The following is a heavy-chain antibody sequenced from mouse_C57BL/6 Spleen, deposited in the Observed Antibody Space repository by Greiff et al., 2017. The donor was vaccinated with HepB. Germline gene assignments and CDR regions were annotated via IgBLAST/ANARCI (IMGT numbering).Heavy chain of an antibody. CDR1: GFTFSSYG. J-gene: IGHJ2*01. D-gene: IGHD1-1*01. CDR3: ARPCITAVENYFDY. V-gene: IGHV5-6*01. Sequence: EVQGVESGGDLVKPGGSLKLSCAASGFTFSSYGMSWVRQTPDKRLEWVATISSGGSYTYYPDSVKGRFTISRDNAKNTLYLQMSSLKSEDTAMYYCARPCITAVENYFDYWGQGTTLTVSS. CDR2: ISSGGSYT.